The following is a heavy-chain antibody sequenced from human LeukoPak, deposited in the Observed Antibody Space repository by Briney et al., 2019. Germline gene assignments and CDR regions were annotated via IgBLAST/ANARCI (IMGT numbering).Heavy chain of an antibody. J-gene: IGHJ4*02. Sequence: PSETLSLTCTVSGGSISSGDYYWSWIRQPPGKGLEWIGYIYYSGSTYNNPSLKSRVTISVDTSKNQFSLKLSSVTAADTAVYYCARERYYYDSSGYIFDYWGQGTLVTVSS. V-gene: IGHV4-30-4*01. CDR1: GGSISSGDYY. CDR3: ARERYYYDSSGYIFDY. CDR2: IYYSGST. D-gene: IGHD3-22*01.